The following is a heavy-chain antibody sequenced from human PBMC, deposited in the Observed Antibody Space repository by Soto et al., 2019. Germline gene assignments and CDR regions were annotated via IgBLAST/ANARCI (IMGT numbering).Heavy chain of an antibody. D-gene: IGHD6-19*01. CDR1: GFTFSSYW. Sequence: GSLRLSCAASGFTFSSYWMSWVRQAPGKGLEWVANIKQDGSEKYYVDSVKGRFTISRDNAKNSLYLQMNSLRAEDTAVYYCASSSGWYDPHPYWLDPWGQGTLVTVSS. CDR2: IKQDGSEK. J-gene: IGHJ5*02. V-gene: IGHV3-7*01. CDR3: ASSSGWYDPHPYWLDP.